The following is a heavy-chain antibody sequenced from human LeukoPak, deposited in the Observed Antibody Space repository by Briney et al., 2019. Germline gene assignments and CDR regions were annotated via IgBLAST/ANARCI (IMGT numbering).Heavy chain of an antibody. D-gene: IGHD3-10*01. CDR1: GGSISSYY. CDR3: ASSVPLRRHYYGSGSYYNY. CDR2: IYYSGST. Sequence: PSETLSLTCTVSGGSISSYYWSWIRQPPGKGLEWIGSIYYSGSTYYNPSLKSRVTISVDTSKNQFSLKLSSVTAADTAVYYCASSVPLRRHYYGSGSYYNYWGQGTLVTVSS. V-gene: IGHV4-59*05. J-gene: IGHJ4*02.